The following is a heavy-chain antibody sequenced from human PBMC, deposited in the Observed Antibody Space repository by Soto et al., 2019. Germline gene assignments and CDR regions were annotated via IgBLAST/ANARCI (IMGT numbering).Heavy chain of an antibody. V-gene: IGHV1-8*01. CDR1: GYTFTIYD. D-gene: IGHD3-9*01. CDR3: ARSYRYDTLYYYMDV. Sequence: GASVKVSCKASGYTFTIYDINWVRQATGQGLEWMGWMNPNSGNTGYAQKFQGRVTMTRNTSISTAYMELSSLRSEDTAVYYCARSYRYDTLYYYMDVWGKGTTVTVSS. CDR2: MNPNSGNT. J-gene: IGHJ6*03.